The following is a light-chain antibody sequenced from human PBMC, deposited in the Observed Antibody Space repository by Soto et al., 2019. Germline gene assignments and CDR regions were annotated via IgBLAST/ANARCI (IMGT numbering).Light chain of an antibody. CDR3: QSYDSSNFVV. CDR1: SGSIASNY. J-gene: IGLJ2*01. CDR2: EDN. Sequence: NFMLTQPHSVSESPGKTVTISCTRSSGSIASNYVQWYQQRPGSAPTTVIYEDNRRPSGVPDRFSGSIDSSSNSASLTISGLKTEDEADYYCQSYDSSNFVVFGGGTKVTVL. V-gene: IGLV6-57*04.